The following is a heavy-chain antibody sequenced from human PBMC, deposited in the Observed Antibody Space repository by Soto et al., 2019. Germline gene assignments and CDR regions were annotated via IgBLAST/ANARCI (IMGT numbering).Heavy chain of an antibody. CDR3: ARDAPYCTSATCPKFYDMDV. CDR2: IIPILNSP. CDR1: GGTFGSYA. D-gene: IGHD2-21*01. J-gene: IGHJ6*02. V-gene: IGHV1-69*13. Sequence: SVKVSCKASGGTFGSYAITWVRRAPGQGLAWLGGIIPILNSPAYAQKFQARVVITADEITNTAYMELNSLRFDDTAVYYCARDAPYCTSATCPKFYDMDVWGQGTTVTVSS.